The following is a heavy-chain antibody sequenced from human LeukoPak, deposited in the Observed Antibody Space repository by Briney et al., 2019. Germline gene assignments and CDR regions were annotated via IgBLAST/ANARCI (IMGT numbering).Heavy chain of an antibody. J-gene: IGHJ4*02. V-gene: IGHV3-21*01. CDR3: ARDVLVWDYYDSSGYFDY. Sequence: PGGSLRLSCAASGFTFSSYSMNWVRQAPGKGLEWVSSISSSSSYIYYADSVKGRFTISRDNAKNSLYLQMNSLRAEDTAVYYCARDVLVWDYYDSSGYFDYWGQGTLVTVSS. CDR2: ISSSSSYI. CDR1: GFTFSSYS. D-gene: IGHD3-22*01.